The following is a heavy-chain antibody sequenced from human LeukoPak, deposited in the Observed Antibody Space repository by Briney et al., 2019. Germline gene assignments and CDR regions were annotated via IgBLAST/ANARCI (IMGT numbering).Heavy chain of an antibody. D-gene: IGHD6-19*01. CDR3: ARGPDYSSGWTYYFDY. V-gene: IGHV1-2*02. Sequence: ASVKVSCKASGYTFTGYYMHWVRQAPGQGLEWMGWINPNSGGTNYAQKFQGRVTMTRDTSISTAYMELSRLRSDDTAVYYCARGPDYSSGWTYYFDYWGQGTLVTVSP. J-gene: IGHJ4*02. CDR2: INPNSGGT. CDR1: GYTFTGYY.